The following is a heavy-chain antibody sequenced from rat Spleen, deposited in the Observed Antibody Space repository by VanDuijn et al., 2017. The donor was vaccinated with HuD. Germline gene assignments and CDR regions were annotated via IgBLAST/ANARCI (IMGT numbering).Heavy chain of an antibody. V-gene: IGHV5-20*01. D-gene: IGHD1-10*01. Sequence: EVQLVESGGGLVQPGRSLKFSCAASGFTFSDYYMAWVRQAPTKGLEWVATISSDGGRNFYRDSVKGRFTVSRDNAQNTLYLQMNSLRSEDTATYYCTRGGNYALDAWGQGASVTVSS. CDR2: ISSDGGRN. J-gene: IGHJ4*01. CDR3: TRGGNYALDA. CDR1: GFTFSDYY.